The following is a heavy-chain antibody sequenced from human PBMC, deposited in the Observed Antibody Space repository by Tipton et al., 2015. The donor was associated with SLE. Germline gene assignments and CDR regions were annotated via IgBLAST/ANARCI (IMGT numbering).Heavy chain of an antibody. CDR1: GGSISSYY. D-gene: IGHD1-26*01. V-gene: IGHV4-59*01. CDR3: ARGVGSGSPLDY. Sequence: SLTCTVSGGSISSYYWSWIRQPPGKGLEWIGYIYYSGSTNYNPSLKSRVTISVDTSKNQFSLKLSSVTAADTAVYYCARGVGSGSPLDYWGQGTLVTVSS. CDR2: IYYSGST. J-gene: IGHJ4*02.